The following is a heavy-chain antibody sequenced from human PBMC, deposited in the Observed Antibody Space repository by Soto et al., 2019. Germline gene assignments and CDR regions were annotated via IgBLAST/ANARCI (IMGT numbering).Heavy chain of an antibody. Sequence: SETLSLTCTVSGGSISSGDYYWSWIRQPPGRGLEWIGYIYYSGSTYYNPSLKSRVTISVDTSKNQFSLKLSSVTAADTAVYYCARGQGSTFTNWFDPWGQGTLVT. D-gene: IGHD3-16*01. CDR2: IYYSGST. CDR3: ARGQGSTFTNWFDP. CDR1: GGSISSGDYY. J-gene: IGHJ5*02. V-gene: IGHV4-30-4*01.